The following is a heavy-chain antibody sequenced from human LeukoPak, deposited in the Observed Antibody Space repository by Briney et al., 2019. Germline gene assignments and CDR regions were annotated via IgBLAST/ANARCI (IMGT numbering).Heavy chain of an antibody. V-gene: IGHV3-48*01. Sequence: GGSLRLSCAASGFTISTYSMNWVRQAPGKGLEWVSYISSSSSAIYYADSVKGRFTISRDSAKNSLYLQMSSPRAEDTAVYFCARVTMYCFDYWGQGTLVTVSS. CDR3: ARVTMYCFDY. CDR1: GFTISTYS. J-gene: IGHJ4*02. D-gene: IGHD5-24*01. CDR2: ISSSSSAI.